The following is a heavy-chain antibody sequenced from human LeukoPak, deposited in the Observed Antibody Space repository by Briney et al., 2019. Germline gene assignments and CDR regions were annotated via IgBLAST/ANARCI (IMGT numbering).Heavy chain of an antibody. CDR1: GGTFSSYA. CDR3: ARTDYDFWSGNTGGAFDI. J-gene: IGHJ3*02. CDR2: IIPIFGTA. V-gene: IGHV1-69*05. Sequence: SVKVSCKASGGTFSSYAISWVRQAPGQGLEWMGRIIPIFGTANYAKKFQGRVTITTDESTSTAYMELISLRSEDTAVYYCARTDYDFWSGNTGGAFDIWGQGTMVTVSS. D-gene: IGHD3-3*01.